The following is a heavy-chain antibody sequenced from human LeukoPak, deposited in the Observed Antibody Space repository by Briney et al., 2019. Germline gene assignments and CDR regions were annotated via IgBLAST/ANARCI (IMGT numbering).Heavy chain of an antibody. CDR2: INPNSGAT. CDR1: GYTFTDYF. D-gene: IGHD2-15*01. Sequence: ASVKVSCKAPGYTFTDYFVHWVRQAPGQGLEWMGQINPNSGATLYPLKFQGRVTMTRDTSITTAYMELSRLTSCDTGVYYCARDLDGGCCFNFLGQGALVTVSS. CDR3: ARDLDGGCCFNF. J-gene: IGHJ4*02. V-gene: IGHV1-2*05.